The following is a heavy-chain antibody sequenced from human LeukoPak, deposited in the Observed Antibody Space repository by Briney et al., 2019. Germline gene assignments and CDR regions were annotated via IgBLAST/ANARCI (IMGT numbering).Heavy chain of an antibody. CDR2: INSDESST. CDR3: ARGYASAWNGAFDI. J-gene: IGHJ3*02. Sequence: AGGSLRLSCAASGFTLTTYWMHWVRQAPGKGLVWVSRINSDESSTDYADSVKGRYTIPRDNAMNTLYLEMNSLRAEDTAMYFCARGYASAWNGAFDIWGQGTVVTVSS. D-gene: IGHD1-1*01. V-gene: IGHV3-74*01. CDR1: GFTLTTYW.